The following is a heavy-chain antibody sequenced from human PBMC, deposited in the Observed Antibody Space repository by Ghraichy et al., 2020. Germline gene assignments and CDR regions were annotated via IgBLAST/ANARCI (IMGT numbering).Heavy chain of an antibody. Sequence: GGSLRLSCAASGFTFSSYSMNWVRQAPGKGLEWVSSISSSSSYIYYADSVKGRFTISRDNAKNSLYLQMNSLRAEDTAVYYCARNYDILTGPPIYWGQGTLVTVSS. J-gene: IGHJ4*02. CDR1: GFTFSSYS. V-gene: IGHV3-21*01. CDR3: ARNYDILTGPPIY. D-gene: IGHD3-9*01. CDR2: ISSSSSYI.